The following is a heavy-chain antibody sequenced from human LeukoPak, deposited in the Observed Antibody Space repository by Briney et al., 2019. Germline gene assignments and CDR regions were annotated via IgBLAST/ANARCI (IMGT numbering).Heavy chain of an antibody. CDR1: GGSISSYY. D-gene: IGHD6-19*01. J-gene: IGHJ6*03. Sequence: SETLSLTCTVSGGSISSYYWSWIRQPAGKGLEWIGRIYTSGSTNYNPSLKSRVTMSVDTSKNQFSLKLGSVTAADTAVYYCARDTRIAVAGDYYCYMDVWGKGTTVTVSS. CDR2: IYTSGST. V-gene: IGHV4-4*07. CDR3: ARDTRIAVAGDYYCYMDV.